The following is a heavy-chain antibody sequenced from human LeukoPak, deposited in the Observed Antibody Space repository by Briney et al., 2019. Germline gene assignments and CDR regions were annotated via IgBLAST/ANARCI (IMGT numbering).Heavy chain of an antibody. D-gene: IGHD4-17*01. V-gene: IGHV3-23*01. CDR2: ISGVGGDI. CDR3: AKNSALSSYAGLDY. Sequence: GGSLRLSCAASGFTFSNYGMSWVRPAPGKGLEWVSVISGVGGDIYYADFVKGRFTISRDNSKSTLYLQMNSLRAEDTAVYYCAKNSALSSYAGLDYWGQGTLVTVSS. J-gene: IGHJ4*02. CDR1: GFTFSNYG.